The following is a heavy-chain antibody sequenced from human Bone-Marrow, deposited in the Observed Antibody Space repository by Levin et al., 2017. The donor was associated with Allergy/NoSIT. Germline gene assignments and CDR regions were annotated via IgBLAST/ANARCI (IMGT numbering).Heavy chain of an antibody. J-gene: IGHJ4*02. V-gene: IGHV3-30-3*01. CDR3: ATLNYKTRGWYEAKN. Sequence: GESLKISCATSGFTFSNFPLYWVRQAPGKGLEWVALISNDGNYRSYSDSVKGRFTISRDNSKNTLYLQINGLRPEDTAVYYCATLNYKTRGWYEAKNWGQGTLVSVSS. D-gene: IGHD6-19*01. CDR1: GFTFSNFP. CDR2: ISNDGNYR.